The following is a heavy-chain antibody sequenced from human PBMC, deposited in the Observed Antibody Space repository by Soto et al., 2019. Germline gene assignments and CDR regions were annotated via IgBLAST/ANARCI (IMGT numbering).Heavy chain of an antibody. CDR1: GFSFSAYA. CDR3: VRARQNLVVNEYFQY. D-gene: IGHD2-8*02. J-gene: IGHJ1*01. V-gene: IGHV3-30-3*01. Sequence: QVQLVESGGGVVQPGRSLRLSCAASGFSFSAYAIHWVRQAPVKGLEWVALISYDETTTYYADSVKGRFTISRDNSKNTLYLQMNSLRSEDTAVYYCVRARQNLVVNEYFQYWGQGTLVIVSS. CDR2: ISYDETTT.